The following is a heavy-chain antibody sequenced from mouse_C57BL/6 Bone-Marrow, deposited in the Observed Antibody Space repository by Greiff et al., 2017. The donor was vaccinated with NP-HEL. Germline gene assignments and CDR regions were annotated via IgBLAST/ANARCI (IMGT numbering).Heavy chain of an antibody. CDR3: ARLGGLGYYYAMDY. CDR2: ISDGGSYT. V-gene: IGHV5-4*03. CDR1: GFTFSSYA. Sequence: EVMLVESGGGLVKPGGSLKLSCAASGFTFSSYAMSWVRPTPATRLALVATISDGGSYTYYPDNVKGRFTISRDNAKNNLYLQMSHLKSEDTAMYYCARLGGLGYYYAMDYWGQGTSVTVSS. J-gene: IGHJ4*01.